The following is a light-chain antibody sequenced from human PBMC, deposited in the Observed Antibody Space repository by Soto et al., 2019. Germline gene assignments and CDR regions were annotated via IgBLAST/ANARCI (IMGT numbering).Light chain of an antibody. CDR2: GAS. V-gene: IGKV3-15*01. J-gene: IGKJ1*01. CDR1: QSVSSN. Sequence: EIVMTQSTATLSVSPGERATLSCRASQSVSSNLAWYQQKPGQAPRLLIYGASTRATGIPARLSGSGSGTECTLTISSLQSEDFAIYFCQQYNNWPPDRTFGQGTKVEIK. CDR3: QQYNNWPPDRT.